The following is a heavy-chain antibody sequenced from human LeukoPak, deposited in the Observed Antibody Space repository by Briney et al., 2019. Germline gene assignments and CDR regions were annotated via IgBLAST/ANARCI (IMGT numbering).Heavy chain of an antibody. CDR3: ARRGLAAAGMRALDI. J-gene: IGHJ3*02. Sequence: SETLSLTCIVSGGSISGYYWSWIRQPPGKGLEWIGYTYHSGSTNYNPSLKSRVTISVDTSKDQFSLKLSSVTAADTAVYYCARRGLAAAGMRALDIWGQGTMVTVSS. D-gene: IGHD6-13*01. V-gene: IGHV4-59*08. CDR2: TYHSGST. CDR1: GGSISGYY.